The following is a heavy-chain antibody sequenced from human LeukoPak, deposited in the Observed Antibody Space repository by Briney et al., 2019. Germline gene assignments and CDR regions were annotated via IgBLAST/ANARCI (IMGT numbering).Heavy chain of an antibody. CDR1: GGTFSSYA. CDR2: IIPISGTA. D-gene: IGHD3-10*01. CDR3: ARVVAYGSGSYPTHYYYYGMDV. Sequence: ASVKVSCKASGGTFSSYAISWVRQAPGQGLEWMGGIIPISGTANYAQKFQGRVTITADESTSTAYMELSSLRSEDTAVYYCARVVAYGSGSYPTHYYYYGMDVWGQGTTVTVSS. V-gene: IGHV1-69*13. J-gene: IGHJ6*02.